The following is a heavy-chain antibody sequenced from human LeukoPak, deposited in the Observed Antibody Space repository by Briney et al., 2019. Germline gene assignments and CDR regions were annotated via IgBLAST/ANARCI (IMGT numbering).Heavy chain of an antibody. V-gene: IGHV3-21*01. CDR1: GFTFSSYS. D-gene: IGHD6-19*01. CDR3: ASQTPRRLPIAVADYFDY. CDR2: ISSSSSYI. Sequence: GGSLRLSCASSGFTFSSYSMNWVRQAPGKGLEWVSFISSSSSYIYYADSMKGRFTISRDNAKNSLYLQMNSLRAEDTAVYYCASQTPRRLPIAVADYFDYWGQGTLVTVSS. J-gene: IGHJ4*02.